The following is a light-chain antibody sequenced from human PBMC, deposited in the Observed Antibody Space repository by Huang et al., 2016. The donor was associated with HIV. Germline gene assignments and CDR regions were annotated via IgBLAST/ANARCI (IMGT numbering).Light chain of an antibody. Sequence: EIVLTQSPGTLSLSPGDRATLPCRASQSVSSTFLAWYQQKPGQAPRLLIYDGYSRATGIPDRLSGSRTGADFTLTISRLKPEDFAVYYCQQYSTSPPRTFGQGTRVELK. J-gene: IGKJ1*01. CDR1: QSVSSTF. V-gene: IGKV3-20*01. CDR3: QQYSTSPPRT. CDR2: DGY.